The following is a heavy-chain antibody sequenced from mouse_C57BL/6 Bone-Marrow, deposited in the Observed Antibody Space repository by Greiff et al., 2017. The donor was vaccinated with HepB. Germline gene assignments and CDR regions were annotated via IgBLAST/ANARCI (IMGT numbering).Heavy chain of an antibody. J-gene: IGHJ3*01. CDR3: ARLLYDGYYVERPAWFAY. CDR1: GIDFSRYW. Sequence: EVMLVESGGGLVQPGGSLKLSCAASGIDFSRYWMSWVRRAPGKGLEWIGEINPDSSTINYAPSLKDKFIISRDNAKNTLYLQMSKVRSEDTALYYCARLLYDGYYVERPAWFAYWGQGTLVTVSA. D-gene: IGHD2-3*01. CDR2: INPDSSTI. V-gene: IGHV4-1*01.